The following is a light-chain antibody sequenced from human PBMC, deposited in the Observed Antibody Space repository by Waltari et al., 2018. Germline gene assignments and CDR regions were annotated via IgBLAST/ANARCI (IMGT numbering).Light chain of an antibody. CDR3: QTWDTGIV. CDR2: FTSDGSQ. Sequence: QPVLTQSPSASASLGASVKLTCTLSSGHSSHAIAWHQQQQGKAPRYLMRFTSDGSQSKGDGIPDRFSGSSSGAERYFTISNLQSEDEADYYCQTWDTGIVFGGGTRLTVL. CDR1: SGHSSHA. J-gene: IGLJ2*01. V-gene: IGLV4-69*01.